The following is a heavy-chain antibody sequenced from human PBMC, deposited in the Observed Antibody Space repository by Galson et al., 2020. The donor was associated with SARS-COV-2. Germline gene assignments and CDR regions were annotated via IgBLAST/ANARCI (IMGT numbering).Heavy chain of an antibody. CDR3: ARGRSQFPYYYDSSGYYYFDY. Sequence: SETLSLTCTVSGGSISSYYWSWIRQPPGQGLEWIGYIYYSGSTNYNPSLKRRVTISVDTSKNQFSLKLSSVTAADTAVYYCARGRSQFPYYYDSSGYYYFDYWGQGTLVTVSS. J-gene: IGHJ4*02. CDR1: GGSISSYY. CDR2: IYYSGST. D-gene: IGHD3-22*01. V-gene: IGHV4-59*13.